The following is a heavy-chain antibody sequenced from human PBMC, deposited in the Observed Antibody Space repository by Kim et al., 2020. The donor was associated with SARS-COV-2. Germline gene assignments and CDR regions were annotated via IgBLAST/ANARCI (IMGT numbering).Heavy chain of an antibody. CDR1: GFTFSSYA. CDR2: ISGSGGST. Sequence: GSLRLSCAASGFTFSSYAMSWVRQAPGKGLEWVSAISGSGGSTYYADSVKGRFTISRDNSKNTLYLQMNSLRAEDTAVYYCAKGDVVVVAAAMDYWGQGTLVTVSS. J-gene: IGHJ4*02. V-gene: IGHV3-23*01. CDR3: AKGDVVVVAAAMDY. D-gene: IGHD2-15*01.